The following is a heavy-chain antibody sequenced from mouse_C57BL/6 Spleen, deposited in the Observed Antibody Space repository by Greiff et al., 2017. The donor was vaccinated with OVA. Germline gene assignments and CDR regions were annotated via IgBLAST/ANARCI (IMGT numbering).Heavy chain of an antibody. CDR1: GYAFSSSW. V-gene: IGHV1-82*01. Sequence: VQLQQSGPELVKPGASVKISCKASGYAFSSSWMNWVKQRPGKGLEWIGRIYPGDGDTNYNGKFKGKATLTADKSSSTAYMQLSSLTSEDSAVYFCARAGANWVYFDYWGQGTTLTVSS. CDR3: ARAGANWVYFDY. D-gene: IGHD4-1*01. CDR2: IYPGDGDT. J-gene: IGHJ2*01.